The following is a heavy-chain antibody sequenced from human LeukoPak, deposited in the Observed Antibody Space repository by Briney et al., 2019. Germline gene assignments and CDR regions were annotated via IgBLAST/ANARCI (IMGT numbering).Heavy chain of an antibody. CDR2: ISYDGSNK. J-gene: IGHJ4*02. Sequence: GGSLRLSCAASGFTFSSYAMHWVRQAPGKGLEWVAVISYDGSNKYYADSVKGRFTISRDNSKNTLSLQMNGLRAEDTAMYYCARDLIAARPEYYFDYWGQGTLVTVSS. CDR1: GFTFSSYA. V-gene: IGHV3-30-3*01. CDR3: ARDLIAARPEYYFDY. D-gene: IGHD6-6*01.